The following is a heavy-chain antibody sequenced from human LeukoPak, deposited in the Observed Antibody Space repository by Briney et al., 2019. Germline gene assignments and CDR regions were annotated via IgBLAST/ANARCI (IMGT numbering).Heavy chain of an antibody. Sequence: PSETLSLTCTVSGGSISSYYWSWIRQPPGKGLEWIGYIYYSGSTNYNPSLKSRVTISVDKSKNQFSLKLSSVTAADTAVYYCARAYYYDSSGPVRYAFDIWGQGTMVTVSS. V-gene: IGHV4-59*12. J-gene: IGHJ3*02. CDR3: ARAYYYDSSGPVRYAFDI. CDR1: GGSISSYY. CDR2: IYYSGST. D-gene: IGHD3-22*01.